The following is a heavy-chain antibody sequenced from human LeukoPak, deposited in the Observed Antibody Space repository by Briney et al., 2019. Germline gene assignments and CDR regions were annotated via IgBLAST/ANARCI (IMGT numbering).Heavy chain of an antibody. CDR1: GFTFSSYS. V-gene: IGHV3-48*04. CDR2: ISSSSSTI. Sequence: GGSLRLSCAASGFTFSSYSMNWVRQAPGKGLEWVSYISSSSSTIYYADSVKGRFTISRDNAKNSLYLQMNSLRAEDTAVYYCARVLRGSGSYYHFFDYWGQGTLVTVSS. CDR3: ARVLRGSGSYYHFFDY. D-gene: IGHD1-26*01. J-gene: IGHJ4*02.